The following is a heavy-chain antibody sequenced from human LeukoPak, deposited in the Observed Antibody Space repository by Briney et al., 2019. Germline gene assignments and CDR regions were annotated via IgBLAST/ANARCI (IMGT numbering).Heavy chain of an antibody. Sequence: GGSLRLSCAASGFTFSSYSMNWVRQAPGKGLEWVSCISSSSSTIYYADSVKGRFTISRDNAKNSLYLQMNSLRAEDTAVYYCAGHDYVWGSHFDYWGQGTLVTVSS. V-gene: IGHV3-48*04. D-gene: IGHD3-16*01. CDR3: AGHDYVWGSHFDY. CDR1: GFTFSSYS. J-gene: IGHJ4*02. CDR2: ISSSSSTI.